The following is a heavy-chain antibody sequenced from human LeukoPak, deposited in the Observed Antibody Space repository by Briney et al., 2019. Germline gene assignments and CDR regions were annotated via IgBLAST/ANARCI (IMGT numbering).Heavy chain of an antibody. CDR2: IWYDGSNK. CDR1: GFTFSSYG. J-gene: IGHJ3*02. CDR3: ARSKAFDI. V-gene: IGHV3-33*01. Sequence: PGRSLRLSCAAPGFTFSSYGMHWVRRAPGKGLEWVAVIWYDGSNKYYPDSVQGRFTISRDNSKNSLYLQMNSLRAEDTAVYYCARSKAFDIWGQGTMVTVSS.